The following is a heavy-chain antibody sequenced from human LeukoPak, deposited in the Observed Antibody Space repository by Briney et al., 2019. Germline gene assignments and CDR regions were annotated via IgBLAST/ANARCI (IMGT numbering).Heavy chain of an antibody. V-gene: IGHV3-48*03. CDR2: ISSSGSTI. Sequence: PGGSLRLSCAASGFTFSSYEMNWVRQAPGKGLEWVSYISSSGSTIYYADSVKGRFTISRDNAKNSLYLQMNSLRAEDTAFYHCARVAVAGDYYYYMDVWGKGTTVTISS. CDR1: GFTFSSYE. CDR3: ARVAVAGDYYYYMDV. J-gene: IGHJ6*03. D-gene: IGHD6-19*01.